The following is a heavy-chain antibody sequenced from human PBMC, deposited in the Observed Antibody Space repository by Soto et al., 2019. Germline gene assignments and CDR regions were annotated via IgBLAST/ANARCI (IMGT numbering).Heavy chain of an antibody. Sequence: QVQLVESGGGLVKPGGSLRLSCAASGFTFSDYYMSWIRQAPGKGLEWVSYISSSSSYTNYADSVKGRFTISRDNAKNSLYLQMNSLRAEDTAVYDCASGEWGYSYGQNDYWGQGTLVTVSS. J-gene: IGHJ4*02. D-gene: IGHD5-18*01. CDR1: GFTFSDYY. CDR3: ASGEWGYSYGQNDY. CDR2: ISSSSSYT. V-gene: IGHV3-11*05.